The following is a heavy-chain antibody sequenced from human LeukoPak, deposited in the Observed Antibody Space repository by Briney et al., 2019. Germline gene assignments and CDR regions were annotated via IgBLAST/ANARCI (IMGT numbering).Heavy chain of an antibody. Sequence: GGSLRLSCAASGFSFSSYGMSWVRQAPGKGLEWISAITGSGGTTYYADSVEGRFTISRDNAKNTVYLQMNGLRAEDTAVYYCVRDWGYDSSGYWQKYFDTWGQGTLVTVSS. D-gene: IGHD3-22*01. CDR3: VRDWGYDSSGYWQKYFDT. CDR1: GFSFSSYG. J-gene: IGHJ4*02. V-gene: IGHV3-23*01. CDR2: ITGSGGTT.